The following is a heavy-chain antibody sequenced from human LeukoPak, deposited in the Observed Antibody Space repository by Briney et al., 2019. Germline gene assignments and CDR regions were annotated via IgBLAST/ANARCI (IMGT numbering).Heavy chain of an antibody. CDR2: IHHSGNT. V-gene: IGHV4-59*12. Sequence: PSETLSLTCTVSGGSISSYYWSWIRQPPGKGLEWIGSIHHSGNTYYNPSLKSRVTISVDTSKNQFSLKLSSVTAADTAVYYCARDRATTVTTGAFDIWGQGTMVTVSS. CDR3: ARDRATTVTTGAFDI. D-gene: IGHD4-17*01. CDR1: GGSISSYY. J-gene: IGHJ3*02.